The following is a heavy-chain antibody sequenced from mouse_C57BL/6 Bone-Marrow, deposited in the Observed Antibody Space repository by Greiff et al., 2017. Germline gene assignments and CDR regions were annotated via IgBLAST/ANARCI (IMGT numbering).Heavy chain of an antibody. Sequence: EVQLQESGPELVKPGASVKIPCKASGYTFTDYNMDWVKQSHGKSLEWIGDINPNNGGTNYNQKFKGKATLTVDKSSSTAYMELRSLTSEDTAVYYCARSGYYGSSSWFAYWGQGTLVTVSA. J-gene: IGHJ3*01. CDR1: GYTFTDYN. D-gene: IGHD1-1*01. V-gene: IGHV1-18*01. CDR2: INPNNGGT. CDR3: ARSGYYGSSSWFAY.